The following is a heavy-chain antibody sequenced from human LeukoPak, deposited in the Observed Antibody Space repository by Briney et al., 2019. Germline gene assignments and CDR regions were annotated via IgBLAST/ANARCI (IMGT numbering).Heavy chain of an antibody. J-gene: IGHJ4*02. CDR1: VFTFSRDL. Sequence: PGGSLRLSCVASVFTFSRDLMSWVRQPPGKGREWVASVKQDGIETQYVDSVQGRFTISRDNAKNSVYLQMNSLRVEDTAVYYCARDGTGFDYWGQGTLVTVSS. CDR3: ARDGTGFDY. CDR2: VKQDGIET. D-gene: IGHD2-8*02. V-gene: IGHV3-7*01.